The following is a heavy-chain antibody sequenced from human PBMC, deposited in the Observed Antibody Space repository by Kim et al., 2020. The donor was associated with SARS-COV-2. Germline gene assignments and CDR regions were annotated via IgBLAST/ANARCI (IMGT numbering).Heavy chain of an antibody. CDR2: IYPGDSDT. V-gene: IGHV5-51*01. J-gene: IGHJ4*02. CDR3: ARGQYYYDSSGYYLGYFDY. D-gene: IGHD3-22*01. CDR1: GYSFTSYW. Sequence: GESLKISCKGSGYSFTSYWIGWVRQMPGKGLEWMGIIYPGDSDTRYSPSFQGQVTISADKSISTAYLQWSSLKASDTAMYYCARGQYYYDSSGYYLGYFDYWGQGTLVTVSS.